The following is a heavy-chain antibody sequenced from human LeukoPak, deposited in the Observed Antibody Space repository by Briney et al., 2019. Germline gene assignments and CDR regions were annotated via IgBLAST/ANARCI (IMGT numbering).Heavy chain of an antibody. CDR3: AKPIDYGDYGDY. Sequence: GGSLRLSCAASRFTFNTYNMNWVRQAPGKGLEWVSYISSSSNIIYYADSVKGRFTISRDDSENTLYLQMNSLRAEDTAVYYCAKPIDYGDYGDYWGQGTLVTVSS. D-gene: IGHD4-17*01. V-gene: IGHV3-48*01. CDR2: ISSSSNII. CDR1: RFTFNTYN. J-gene: IGHJ4*02.